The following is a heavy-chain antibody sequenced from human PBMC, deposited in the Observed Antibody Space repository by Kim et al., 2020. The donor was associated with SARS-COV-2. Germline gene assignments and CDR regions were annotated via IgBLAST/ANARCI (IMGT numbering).Heavy chain of an antibody. V-gene: IGHV3-23*01. CDR3: AKGAAAGPWYFDL. J-gene: IGHJ2*01. D-gene: IGHD6-13*01. Sequence: ADSVKGRFTISRDNSKNTLYLQMNSLGAEDTAVYYCAKGAAAGPWYFDLWGRGTLVTVSS.